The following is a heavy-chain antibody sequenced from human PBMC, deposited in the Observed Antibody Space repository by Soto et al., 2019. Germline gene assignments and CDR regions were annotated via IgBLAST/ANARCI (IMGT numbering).Heavy chain of an antibody. J-gene: IGHJ6*02. V-gene: IGHV3-30*18. CDR2: ISYDGGDK. D-gene: IGHD3-9*01. CDR3: AKDFGTGYNDYYGMDV. Sequence: GSLRLSCAGSGFTLSSSAMHWVRQAPGKGLEWVAVISYDGGDKYYADSVKGRFTVSRDKSKDTVSLQMNSLRGEDTAIYYCAKDFGTGYNDYYGMDVWGQGTTVTVSS. CDR1: GFTLSSSA.